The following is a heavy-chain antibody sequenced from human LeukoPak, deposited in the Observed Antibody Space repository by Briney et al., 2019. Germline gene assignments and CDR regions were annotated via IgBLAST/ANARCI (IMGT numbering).Heavy chain of an antibody. CDR2: IYATGST. V-gene: IGHV4-4*07. J-gene: IGHJ3*02. Sequence: SETLSLTCNVSGGSITTFYWSWLRQSAGKGLEWIGRIYATGSTSYNPSLRSRVTMSVDTSKNQFSLKLSSVTAADTAIYYCARESAPYYYDSSGYSIVDAFDIWGQGTMVTVSS. CDR3: ARESAPYYYDSSGYSIVDAFDI. CDR1: GGSITTFY. D-gene: IGHD3-22*01.